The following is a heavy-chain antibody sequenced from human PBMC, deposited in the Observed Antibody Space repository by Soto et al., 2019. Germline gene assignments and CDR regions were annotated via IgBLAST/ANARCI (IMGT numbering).Heavy chain of an antibody. CDR2: IYYSGST. CDR1: GGSISSYY. CDR3: AGAPYRFCPPIYY. Sequence: QVQLQESGPGLVKPSETLSLTCTVSGGSISSYYWSWIRQPPGKGLEWIGYIYYSGSTNYNPSLKSWVPITVSTAQKPVPLELKPGTPAEPGGDLLAGAPYRFCPPIYYLGQGTLV. J-gene: IGHJ4*02. V-gene: IGHV4-59*12. D-gene: IGHD2-2*02.